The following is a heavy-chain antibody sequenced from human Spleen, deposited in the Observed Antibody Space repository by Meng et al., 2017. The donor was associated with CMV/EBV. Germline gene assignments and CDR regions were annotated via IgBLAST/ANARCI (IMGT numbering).Heavy chain of an antibody. J-gene: IGHJ4*02. CDR1: GFAFNTYD. D-gene: IGHD3-16*01. V-gene: IGHV3-30*02. Sequence: GESLKISCETSGFAFNTYDMNWVRQAPGKGLEWVAFIRNDGSIKQFGDSVKGRFTIFRDNSKNILYLQMSSLRIEDSAVYYCATGAGSRRRSGGFHWDVVGVPGSVRTPSLEESWGQGTLVTVSS. CDR2: IRNDGSIK. CDR3: ATGAGSRRRSGGFHWDVVGVPGSVRTPSLEES.